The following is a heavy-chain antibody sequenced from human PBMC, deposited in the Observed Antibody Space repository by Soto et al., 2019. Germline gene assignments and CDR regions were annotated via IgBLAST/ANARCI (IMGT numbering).Heavy chain of an antibody. D-gene: IGHD7-27*01. Sequence: ASVKVSCKASGGTFSSYAISWVRQAPGQGLEWMGGIIPIFGTANYAQKFQGRVTITADESTSTAYMELSSLRSEDTAVYYCARANSGWLQSKYFDYWGQGTLVTVSS. J-gene: IGHJ4*02. V-gene: IGHV1-69*13. CDR1: GGTFSSYA. CDR3: ARANSGWLQSKYFDY. CDR2: IIPIFGTA.